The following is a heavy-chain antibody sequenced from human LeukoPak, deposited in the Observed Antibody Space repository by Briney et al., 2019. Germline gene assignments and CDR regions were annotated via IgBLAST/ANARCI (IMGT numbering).Heavy chain of an antibody. CDR1: GGSFSGYY. Sequence: PSETLSLTCAVYGGSFSGYYWSWIRQPPGKGLEWIGEINHSGSTNYNPSLKSRVTISVDTSKNQFSLKLSSVTAADTAVYYCAREERWAFDIWGQGTMVTVSS. J-gene: IGHJ3*02. D-gene: IGHD4-23*01. CDR3: AREERWAFDI. CDR2: INHSGST. V-gene: IGHV4-34*01.